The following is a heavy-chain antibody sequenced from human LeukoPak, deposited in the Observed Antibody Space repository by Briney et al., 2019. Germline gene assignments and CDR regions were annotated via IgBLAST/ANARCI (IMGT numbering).Heavy chain of an antibody. CDR1: GFTFSSYG. V-gene: IGHV3-30*02. CDR2: IRYDGSNK. J-gene: IGHJ4*02. CDR3: AKDRLVCGVVPAAIGFGY. Sequence: PGGSLRLSCAASGFTFSSYGMHWVRQAPGKGLEWVAFIRYDGSNKYYADSVKGRFTISRDNSKNTLYLQMNSLRAEDTAVYYCAKDRLVCGVVPAAIGFGYWGQGTLVTVSS. D-gene: IGHD2-2*02.